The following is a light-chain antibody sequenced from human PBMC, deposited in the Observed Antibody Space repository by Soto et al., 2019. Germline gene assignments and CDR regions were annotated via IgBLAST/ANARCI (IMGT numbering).Light chain of an antibody. CDR2: EGS. CDR1: SSDVGGYNL. J-gene: IGLJ2*01. CDR3: CSYAGSSTLL. Sequence: QSVLTQPASVSGSPGQSITISCTGTSSDVGGYNLVSWYQQHPGKTPKLKIYEGSKRPSGVSNRFSGSKSGNTASLTISGLQAEDEADYYCCSYAGSSTLLFGGGTKVTVL. V-gene: IGLV2-23*01.